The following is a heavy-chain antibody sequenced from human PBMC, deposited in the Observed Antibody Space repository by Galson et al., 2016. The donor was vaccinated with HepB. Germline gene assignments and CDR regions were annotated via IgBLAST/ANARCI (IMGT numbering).Heavy chain of an antibody. V-gene: IGHV5-51*01. Sequence: SGAEVNEPGESLRISRKGSGYSFTSYWIGWVRQMPGKGLEWLGIIYPGDSDTRYSPSFQGQVTISADKSISTAYLQWSSLKASDTAIYYCARQTVGLSSSWYWLDPWGQGTLVTVAS. CDR2: IYPGDSDT. CDR3: ARQTVGLSSSWYWLDP. CDR1: GYSFTSYW. D-gene: IGHD6-13*01. J-gene: IGHJ5*02.